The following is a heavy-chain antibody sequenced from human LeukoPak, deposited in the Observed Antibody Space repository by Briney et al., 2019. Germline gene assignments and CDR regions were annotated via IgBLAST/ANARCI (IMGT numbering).Heavy chain of an antibody. D-gene: IGHD2-15*01. CDR1: GGTFSSYA. CDR2: IIPIFGTA. CDR3: ASLGYCSGGSCYSDRLFDY. V-gene: IGHV1-69*06. Sequence: ASVKVSCKASGGTFSSYAISWVRQAPGQGLEWMGGIIPIFGTANYAQKFQGRVTITADKSTSTAYMELSSLRSEDTAVYYCASLGYCSGGSCYSDRLFDYWGQGTLVTVSS. J-gene: IGHJ4*02.